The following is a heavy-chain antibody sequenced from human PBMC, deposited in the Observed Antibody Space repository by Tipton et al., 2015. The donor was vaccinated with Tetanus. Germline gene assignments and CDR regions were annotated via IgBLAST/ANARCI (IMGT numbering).Heavy chain of an antibody. CDR2: INHSGST. J-gene: IGHJ4*02. CDR1: GGSISSSSYY. CDR3: ASLSLGYCSSTSCQNFDY. Sequence: TLSLTCTVSGGSISSSSYYWSWIRQPPGKGLEWIGEINHSGSTNYNPSLKSRVTISVDTSKNQFSLKLSSVTAADTAVYYCASLSLGYCSSTSCQNFDYWGQGTLVTVSS. D-gene: IGHD2-2*01. V-gene: IGHV4-39*07.